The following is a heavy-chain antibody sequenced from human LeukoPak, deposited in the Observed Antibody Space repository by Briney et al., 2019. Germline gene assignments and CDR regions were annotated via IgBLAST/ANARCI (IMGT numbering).Heavy chain of an antibody. V-gene: IGHV4-39*01. Sequence: SETLSLTCTVSGGSINTKTHYWACIRQTPGKVLEWIGSVFYNGNTYYNPSLKSRVTISVDTSKNQFSLRLTSVTAADTAVYYCAKHGEDDSGYYADFFDHYGQGTLVTVSS. D-gene: IGHD3-22*01. CDR1: GGSINTKTHY. CDR2: VFYNGNT. CDR3: AKHGEDDSGYYADFFDH. J-gene: IGHJ4*02.